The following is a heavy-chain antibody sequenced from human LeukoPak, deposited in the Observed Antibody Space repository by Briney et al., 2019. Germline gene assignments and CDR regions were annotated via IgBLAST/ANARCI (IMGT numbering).Heavy chain of an antibody. J-gene: IGHJ3*02. Sequence: WASVKVSCKASGGTFSSYAISWVRQAPGQGLEWMGGIIPIFGTANYAQKFQGRVTITADKSTSTAYMELSRLRSEDTAVYYCARPSTIAVAGTSAFDIWGQGTMVTVSS. D-gene: IGHD6-19*01. CDR1: GGTFSSYA. CDR3: ARPSTIAVAGTSAFDI. CDR2: IIPIFGTA. V-gene: IGHV1-69*06.